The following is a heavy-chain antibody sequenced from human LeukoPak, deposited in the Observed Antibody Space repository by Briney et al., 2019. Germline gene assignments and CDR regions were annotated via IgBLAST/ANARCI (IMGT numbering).Heavy chain of an antibody. Sequence: GGSLRLSLAASGFTFDDYSMHWVRQAPAKGREGVSLISGDGGSTYYADSVKGRFTISRDNSKNSLYLQMNSLRTEDTALYYCAKDGGRGSYFDYWGQGTLVTVSS. D-gene: IGHD1-26*01. CDR3: AKDGGRGSYFDY. CDR1: GFTFDDYS. J-gene: IGHJ4*02. CDR2: ISGDGGST. V-gene: IGHV3-43*02.